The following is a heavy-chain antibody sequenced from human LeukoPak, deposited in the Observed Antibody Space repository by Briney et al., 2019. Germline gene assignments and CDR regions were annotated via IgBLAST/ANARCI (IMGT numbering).Heavy chain of an antibody. V-gene: IGHV3-64D*06. CDR1: GFTFSTYA. D-gene: IGHD4-17*01. Sequence: GGSLRLSCSASGFTFSTYAMHWVRQAPGKGLEYVSTISSNGGDTYYADSVKGGFTISRDNSKNTLYLQMSSLRAEDTAVYYCVNSRMTTVTAFDYWGQGTLVTVSS. CDR3: VNSRMTTVTAFDY. J-gene: IGHJ4*02. CDR2: ISSNGGDT.